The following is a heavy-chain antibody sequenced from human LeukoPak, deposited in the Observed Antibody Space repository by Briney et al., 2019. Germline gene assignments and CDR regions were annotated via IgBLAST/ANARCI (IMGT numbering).Heavy chain of an antibody. CDR3: AKVGCIFSEMFLYDVCVF. D-gene: IGHD3-3*02. J-gene: IGHJ3*01. Sequence: GGSLRLSCTASGFPYTSYRTHWVRQAPGKGLEWVAVISYDGSNKYYADSVKGRFTISRDNSKNTLYLQMNSLRAEDTAVYYCAKVGCIFSEMFLYDVCVFCGQGTMVTVSS. CDR1: GFPYTSYR. CDR2: ISYDGSNK. V-gene: IGHV3-30*18.